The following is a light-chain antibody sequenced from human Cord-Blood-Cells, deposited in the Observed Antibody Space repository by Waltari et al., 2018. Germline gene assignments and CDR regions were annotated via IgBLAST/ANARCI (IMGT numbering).Light chain of an antibody. CDR2: DVS. Sequence: QSALTQPASVSGSPGQSTTIPCTGTSSDVGGYNYVPWYQQHPGKAPKLMIYDVSNRPSGVSIRCSGSKSGNTASLTISGLQAEDEADYYCSSYTSSSTLYVFGTGTKVTVL. J-gene: IGLJ1*01. CDR3: SSYTSSSTLYV. V-gene: IGLV2-14*01. CDR1: SSDVGGYNY.